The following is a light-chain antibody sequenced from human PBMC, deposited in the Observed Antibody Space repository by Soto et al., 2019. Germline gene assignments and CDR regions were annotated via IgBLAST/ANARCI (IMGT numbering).Light chain of an antibody. V-gene: IGLV2-8*01. Sequence: QSALNQPPSASGSPGQSVTISCTGTSSDVGNYNYVSWYQQHPGKAPKLMIYEVFKRPSGVPDRFSGSKSGNTASLTVSGLQAEDEADYYCSSYAGSNNYVFGTGTKVTV. CDR1: SSDVGNYNY. CDR3: SSYAGSNNYV. J-gene: IGLJ1*01. CDR2: EVF.